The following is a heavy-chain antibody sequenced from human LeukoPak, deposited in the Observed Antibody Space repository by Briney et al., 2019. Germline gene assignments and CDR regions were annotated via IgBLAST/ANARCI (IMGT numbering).Heavy chain of an antibody. CDR2: IYTSGIT. J-gene: IGHJ4*02. CDR3: AREDAGGTYSFDY. D-gene: IGHD1-26*01. V-gene: IGHV3-66*01. CDR1: GFTVSSNF. Sequence: PGGSLRLSCAVSGFTVSSNFMSWVRQAPGKGPEWVSVIYTSGITHYADSVRGRFTISRDNSKNTLYLQMDSLTAEDTAVYYCAREDAGGTYSFDYWGQGTLVTVSS.